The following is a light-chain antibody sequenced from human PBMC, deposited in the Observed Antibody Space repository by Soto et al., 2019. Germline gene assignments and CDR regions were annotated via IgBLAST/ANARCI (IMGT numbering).Light chain of an antibody. Sequence: EIVMTQSPATLSVSPGERVTLSCRASQNIVYNLAWYQQKPGQGPWLLIYGATTRATGVPARFSGSGSGTEFTLTISCLQSEDFALYYCQQYYSWPLTFGPGTKLDVK. CDR1: QNIVYN. V-gene: IGKV3-15*01. CDR2: GAT. J-gene: IGKJ3*01. CDR3: QQYYSWPLT.